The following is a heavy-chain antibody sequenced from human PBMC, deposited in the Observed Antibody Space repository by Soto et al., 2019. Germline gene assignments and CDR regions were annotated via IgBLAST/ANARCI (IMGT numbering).Heavy chain of an antibody. V-gene: IGHV4-59*01. Sequence: SETLSLTCTVSGGSISSYYWSWIRQPPGKGLEWIGYIYYSGSTNYNPSLKSRVTISVDTSKNQFSLKLSSVTAADMAVYYCARLYCSGGSCYPDGMDVWGQGTTVTVSS. CDR1: GGSISSYY. J-gene: IGHJ6*02. CDR3: ARLYCSGGSCYPDGMDV. CDR2: IYYSGST. D-gene: IGHD2-15*01.